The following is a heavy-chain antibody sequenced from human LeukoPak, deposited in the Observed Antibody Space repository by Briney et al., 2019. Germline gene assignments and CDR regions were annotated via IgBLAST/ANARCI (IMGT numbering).Heavy chain of an antibody. J-gene: IGHJ6*03. CDR1: EFTFSGSA. CDR3: TRQQLDQYYYFYYMDV. V-gene: IGHV3-73*01. D-gene: IGHD6-13*01. Sequence: GGSLRLSCAASEFTFSGSAMHWVRQASGKGLEWVGRIRSKANSNATAYAASVKGRFTISRDDSKNTAYLQMNSPKTEDTAVYYCTRQQLDQYYYFYYMDVWGKGTTVTVSS. CDR2: IRSKANSNAT.